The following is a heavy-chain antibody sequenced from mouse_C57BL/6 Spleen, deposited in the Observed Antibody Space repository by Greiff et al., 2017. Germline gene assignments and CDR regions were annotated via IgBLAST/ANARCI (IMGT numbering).Heavy chain of an antibody. D-gene: IGHD2-12*01. CDR2: INPNNGGT. CDR1: GYTFTDYN. Sequence: VQLQQSGPELVKPGASVKMSCKASGYTFTDYNMHWVKQSHGKSLEWIGYINPNNGGTSYNQKFKGKATLTVNKSSSTAYMELRSPTSEDSAVYYCARDGIRRGYYFDYWGQGTTLTVSS. V-gene: IGHV1-22*01. J-gene: IGHJ2*01. CDR3: ARDGIRRGYYFDY.